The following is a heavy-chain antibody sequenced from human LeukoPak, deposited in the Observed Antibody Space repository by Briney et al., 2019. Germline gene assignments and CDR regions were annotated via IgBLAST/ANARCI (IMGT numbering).Heavy chain of an antibody. D-gene: IGHD3-22*01. CDR3: ATNYYDSSGYYEVGAFDI. V-gene: IGHV1-18*01. CDR2: ISAYNGNT. Sequence: ASAKVSCKASGYTFTSYGISWVRQAPGQGLEWMGWISAYNGNTNYAQKLQGRVTMTTDTSTSTAYMELRSLRSDDTAVYYCATNYYDSSGYYEVGAFDIWGQGTMVTVSS. CDR1: GYTFTSYG. J-gene: IGHJ3*02.